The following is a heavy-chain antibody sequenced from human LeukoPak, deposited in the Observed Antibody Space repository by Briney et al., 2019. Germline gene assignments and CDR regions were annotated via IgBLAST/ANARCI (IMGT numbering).Heavy chain of an antibody. J-gene: IGHJ3*02. CDR1: GFTFRDYH. V-gene: IGHV3-11*01. CDR2: ISSSGSTI. Sequence: GGSLRLSCAASGFTFRDYHMSWIRQAPGKGLEGVSYISSSGSTIYYADSVKGRFPISRDNPKNSLYMKMNSLRAEDTDVYYCPRDPALTVDTAAPRGEDAFDIWGQGTMVTVSS. D-gene: IGHD5-18*01. CDR3: PRDPALTVDTAAPRGEDAFDI.